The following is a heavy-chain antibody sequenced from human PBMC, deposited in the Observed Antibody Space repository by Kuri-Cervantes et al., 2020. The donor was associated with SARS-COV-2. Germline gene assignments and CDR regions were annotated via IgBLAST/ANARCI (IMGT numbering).Heavy chain of an antibody. D-gene: IGHD6-13*01. Sequence: GESLKISCSASGFTFSSYAMHRVRQAPGKGLEYVSAISSNGGSTYYADSVKGRFTISRDNSKNTLYLQMNSLRAEDTAVYYCARERRSSSWYDRYGMDVWGQGTTVTVSS. CDR2: ISSNGGST. CDR3: ARERRSSSWYDRYGMDV. J-gene: IGHJ6*02. CDR1: GFTFSSYA. V-gene: IGHV3-64*04.